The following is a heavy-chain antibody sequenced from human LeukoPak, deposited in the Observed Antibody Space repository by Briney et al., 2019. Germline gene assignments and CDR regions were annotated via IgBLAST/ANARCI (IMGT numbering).Heavy chain of an antibody. CDR3: AMVRWPRDMDV. Sequence: PSETLSLTCAVYGGSFSGYYWSWIRQPPGKGLEWIGEINHSGSTNYNPSLKSRVTISVDTSKNQFSLKLSSVTAADTAVYYCAMVRWPRDMDVWGQGTTVTVSS. V-gene: IGHV4-34*01. CDR2: INHSGST. J-gene: IGHJ6*02. D-gene: IGHD5-24*01. CDR1: GGSFSGYY.